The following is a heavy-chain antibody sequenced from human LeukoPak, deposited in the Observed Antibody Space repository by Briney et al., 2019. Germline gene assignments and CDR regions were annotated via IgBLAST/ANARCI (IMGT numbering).Heavy chain of an antibody. D-gene: IGHD6-19*01. CDR3: ARDLAIAMAGTLDY. J-gene: IGHJ4*02. CDR2: IWYDGSNK. CDR1: RFTFSSYG. Sequence: PGRSLRLSCAASRFTFSSYGMHWVRQAPRKGLEWVAVIWYDGSNKYYADSVKGRFTISRDTSKNTLYLQMNSLRAEDTAVYYCARDLAIAMAGTLDYWGQGTLVTVSS. V-gene: IGHV3-33*01.